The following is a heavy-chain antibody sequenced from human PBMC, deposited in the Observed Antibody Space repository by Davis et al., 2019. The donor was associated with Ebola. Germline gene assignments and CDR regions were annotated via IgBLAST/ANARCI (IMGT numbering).Heavy chain of an antibody. CDR3: ARSGIAARPGYYYGMDV. V-gene: IGHV1-18*01. Sequence: AASVKVSCKASGYTFTSYGISWVRQAPGQGLEWMGWISAYNGNTNYAQKLQGRVTMTTDTSTSTAYMELRSLRSEDTAVYYCARSGIAARPGYYYGMDVWGQGTTVTVSS. D-gene: IGHD6-6*01. J-gene: IGHJ6*02. CDR1: GYTFTSYG. CDR2: ISAYNGNT.